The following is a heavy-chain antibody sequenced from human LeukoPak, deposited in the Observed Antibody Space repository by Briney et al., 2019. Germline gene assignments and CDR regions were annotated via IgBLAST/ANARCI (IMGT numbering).Heavy chain of an antibody. CDR3: AKGKPVVLAGLNY. Sequence: GRSLRLSCAASGFIFDDYAMHWVRQAPGKGLEWVSGISWNSGSIGYADSVKGRFTISRDNAKNSLYLQMNSLRAEDTALYYCAKGKPVVLAGLNYWCQGTLVTVSS. V-gene: IGHV3-9*01. J-gene: IGHJ4*02. CDR2: ISWNSGSI. D-gene: IGHD2-2*01. CDR1: GFIFDDYA.